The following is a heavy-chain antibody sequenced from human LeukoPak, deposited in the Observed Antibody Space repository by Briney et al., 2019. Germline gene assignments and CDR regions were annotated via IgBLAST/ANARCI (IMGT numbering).Heavy chain of an antibody. CDR2: IIPILGIA. CDR1: GGTFSSYA. V-gene: IGHV1-69*04. D-gene: IGHD3-3*01. J-gene: IGHJ5*02. Sequence: SVKVSCKASGGTFSSYAISWVRQAPGQGLEWMGRIIPILGIANYAQKFQGRVTITADKSTSTAYMELSSLRSEDTAVYYCARGPLNPFWNPVFPWGQGTLVTVSS. CDR3: ARGPLNPFWNPVFP.